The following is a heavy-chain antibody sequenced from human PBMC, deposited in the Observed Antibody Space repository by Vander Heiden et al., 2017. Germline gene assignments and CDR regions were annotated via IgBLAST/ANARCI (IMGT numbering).Heavy chain of an antibody. Sequence: LEWVAVISYDGSNKYYADSVKGRFTISRDNSKNTLYLQMKSLRAEDTAVYYCAKGRTSGLDYWGQGTMVTVYS. D-gene: IGHD6-19*01. CDR2: ISYDGSNK. CDR3: AKGRTSGLDY. J-gene: IGHJ4*02. V-gene: IGHV3-30*18.